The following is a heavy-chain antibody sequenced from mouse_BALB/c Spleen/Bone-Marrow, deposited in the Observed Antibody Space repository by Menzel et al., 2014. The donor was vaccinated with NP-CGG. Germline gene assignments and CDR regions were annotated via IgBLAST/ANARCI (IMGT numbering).Heavy chain of an antibody. V-gene: IGHV6-6*02. CDR1: GFTFSNYW. D-gene: IGHD1-1*01. CDR2: IRLKSNNYAT. CDR3: TSHYGSSYKWFAY. J-gene: IGHJ3*01. Sequence: EVQLQQSGGGLVQPGGSMKPSCVASGFTFSNYWMNWVRQSPEKGLEWVAEIRLKSNNYATHYAESVKGRFTISRDDSKSSVYLQMNNLRAEDTGIYYCTSHYGSSYKWFAYWGQGTLVTVSA.